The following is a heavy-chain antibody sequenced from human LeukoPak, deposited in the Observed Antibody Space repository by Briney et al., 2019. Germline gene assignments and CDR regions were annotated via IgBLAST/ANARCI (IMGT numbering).Heavy chain of an antibody. D-gene: IGHD3-22*01. CDR2: FDPEDGET. Sequence: ASVKVSCKVSGYTLTELSMHWVRQAHGKGLEWMGGFDPEDGETIYAQKFQGRVTMTEDTSTDTAYMELSSLRSEDTAVYYCATMGTYYYDSSGYSTWGQGTLVTVSS. CDR1: GYTLTELS. J-gene: IGHJ5*02. V-gene: IGHV1-24*01. CDR3: ATMGTYYYDSSGYST.